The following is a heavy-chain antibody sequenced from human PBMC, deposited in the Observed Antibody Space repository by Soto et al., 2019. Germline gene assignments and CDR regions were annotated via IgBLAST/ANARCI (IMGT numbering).Heavy chain of an antibody. CDR1: GGSISSGGYS. V-gene: IGHV4-30-2*01. D-gene: IGHD4-4*01. Sequence: QLQLQESGSGLVKPSQTLSLTCAVSGGSISSGGYSWSWIRQPPGKGLEWIGYIYHSGSTYYNPSLKSRVTRSVDRSKNQFSLKLSSVTAADTAVYYCARSSYSNYGMGVWGQGTTVTGSS. CDR2: IYHSGST. J-gene: IGHJ6*02. CDR3: ARSSYSNYGMGV.